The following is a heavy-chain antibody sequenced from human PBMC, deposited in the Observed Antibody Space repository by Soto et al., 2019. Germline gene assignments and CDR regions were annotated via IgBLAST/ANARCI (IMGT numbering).Heavy chain of an antibody. Sequence: TDTLYLTCGFYVVSFSGYYWSCIRQPPGKWLEWIGGINHSGSTNYNPSLKTRVTISVDTSKNPFSLKLSSVTAADTAVYYCARDPRYCIDGACSKRWFDPWGQGMLVTVSS. D-gene: IGHD2-8*01. J-gene: IGHJ5*02. CDR2: INHSGST. CDR3: ARDPRYCIDGACSKRWFDP. V-gene: IGHV4-34*01. CDR1: VVSFSGYY.